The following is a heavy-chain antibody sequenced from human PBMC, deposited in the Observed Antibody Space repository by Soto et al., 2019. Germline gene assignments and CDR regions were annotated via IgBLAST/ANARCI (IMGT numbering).Heavy chain of an antibody. J-gene: IGHJ6*02. CDR3: TTDRGKQQRGYYYYGMDV. V-gene: IGHV3-15*01. CDR2: IKSKTDGGTT. Sequence: GGSLRLSCAASGFTLSNAWMSWVRQAPGKGLEWVGRIKSKTDGGTTDYAAPVKGRFTISRDDSKNTLYLQMNSLKTEDTAVYYCTTDRGKQQRGYYYYGMDVWGQGTTVTVSS. CDR1: GFTLSNAW. D-gene: IGHD6-13*01.